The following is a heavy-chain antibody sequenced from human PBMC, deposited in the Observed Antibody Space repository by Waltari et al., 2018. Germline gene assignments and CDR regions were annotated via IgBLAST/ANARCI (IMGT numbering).Heavy chain of an antibody. CDR1: GYSISSGFF. CDR2: FYHTGTT. D-gene: IGHD1-7*01. V-gene: IGHV4-38-2*01. CDR3: AKTSQLAPYYFDS. Sequence: QVQLQESGPGLVKPSETLSLTCAVPGYSISSGFFWGWIRQPPGRGLEWIVNFYHTGTTYYNPSLQSRVTISIDTSKNQFSLNLKLSSVTAADTAVYYCAKTSQLAPYYFDSRGQGTLVTVSS. J-gene: IGHJ4*02.